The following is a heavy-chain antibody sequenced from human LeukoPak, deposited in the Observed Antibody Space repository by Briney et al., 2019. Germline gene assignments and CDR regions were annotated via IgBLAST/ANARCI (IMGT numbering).Heavy chain of an antibody. D-gene: IGHD3-10*01. V-gene: IGHV3-23*01. CDR1: RGTFSSYA. Sequence: SCKASRGTFSSYAMSWVRQAPGKGLEWVSAISGSGGSTYYADSVKGRFTISRDNSKNTLYLQMNSLRAEDTAVYYCAKVAHQILWFGERYFDYWGQGTLVTVSS. CDR3: AKVAHQILWFGERYFDY. J-gene: IGHJ4*02. CDR2: ISGSGGST.